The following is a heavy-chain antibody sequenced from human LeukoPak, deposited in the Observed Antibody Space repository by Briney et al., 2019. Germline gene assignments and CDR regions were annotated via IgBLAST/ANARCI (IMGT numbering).Heavy chain of an antibody. Sequence: GGSLRLSCTASGFSFSGHWMHWVRQAPGKGLVWVSRINSDGSSTSYADSVKGRFTISRDNAKNTLYLQMNSLRAEDTAVYYCARGFTMVRGVMDYWGQGTLATVSS. CDR1: GFSFSGHW. D-gene: IGHD3-10*01. CDR3: ARGFTMVRGVMDY. V-gene: IGHV3-74*01. CDR2: INSDGSST. J-gene: IGHJ4*02.